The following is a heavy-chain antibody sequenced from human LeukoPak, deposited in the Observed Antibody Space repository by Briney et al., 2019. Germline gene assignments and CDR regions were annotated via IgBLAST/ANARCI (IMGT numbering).Heavy chain of an antibody. J-gene: IGHJ4*02. V-gene: IGHV3-74*01. CDR3: ARGGYSYGLSDY. CDR2: IASDGSST. Sequence: PGGSLRLSCAASGFTFSSYWMNWVRQAPGKGLVWVSRIASDGSSTTYADSVKGRFSISRDNAKNSLYLQMNSLRAEDTAVYYCARGGYSYGLSDYWGQGTLVTVSS. D-gene: IGHD5-18*01. CDR1: GFTFSSYW.